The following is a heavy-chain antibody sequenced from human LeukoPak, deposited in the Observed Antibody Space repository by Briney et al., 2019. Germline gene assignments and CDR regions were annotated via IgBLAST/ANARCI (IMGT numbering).Heavy chain of an antibody. D-gene: IGHD3-10*01. J-gene: IGHJ4*02. V-gene: IGHV4-31*11. Sequence: SETLSLTCAVSGGSISSGGYYWSWIRQHPGKGLEWIGYIYYSGSTYYNPSLKSRVTISVDTSKNQFSLKLSSVTAADTAVYYCARASRGYYFDYWGQGTLVTVSS. CDR2: IYYSGST. CDR3: ARASRGYYFDY. CDR1: GGSISSGGYY.